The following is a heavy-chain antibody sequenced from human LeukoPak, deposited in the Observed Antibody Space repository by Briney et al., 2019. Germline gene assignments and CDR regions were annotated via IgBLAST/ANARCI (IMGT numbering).Heavy chain of an antibody. Sequence: SETLSLTCTVSGGSISSYYWSWIRQPPGKGLEWIGYIYTSGSTNYNPSLKSRVTISVDTSKNQFSLKLSSVTAADTAVYYCARLGPQNWFDPWGQGTLFTVSS. CDR3: ARLGPQNWFDP. CDR2: IYTSGST. V-gene: IGHV4-4*09. CDR1: GGSISSYY. J-gene: IGHJ5*02.